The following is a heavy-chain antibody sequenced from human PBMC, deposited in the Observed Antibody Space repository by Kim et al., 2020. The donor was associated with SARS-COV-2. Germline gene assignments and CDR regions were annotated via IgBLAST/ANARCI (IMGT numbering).Heavy chain of an antibody. CDR1: GFTFSSYA. CDR3: AREEGYYYYYGMDV. V-gene: IGHV3-30-3*01. CDR2: ISYDGSNK. Sequence: EGSLRLSCAASGFTFSSYAMHWVRQAPGKGLEWVAVISYDGSNKYYADSVKGRFTISRDNSKNTLYLQMNSLRAEDTAVYYCAREEGYYYYYGMDVWGQGTTVTVSS. J-gene: IGHJ6*02.